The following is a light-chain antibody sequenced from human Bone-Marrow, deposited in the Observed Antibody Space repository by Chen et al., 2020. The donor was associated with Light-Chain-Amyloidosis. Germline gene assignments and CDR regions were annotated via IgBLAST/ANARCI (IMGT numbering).Light chain of an antibody. CDR3: QVWERSSDRPV. V-gene: IGLV3-21*02. Sequence: SYVLTQPSSVSVAPGQTATIACGGNNIGSTSVHWYQQTPGQAPLLVVYDDSDRPSGIPERLSGSNSGNTATLTISRVEAGEEADYYCQVWERSSDRPVFGGGTKLTFL. CDR1: NIGSTS. CDR2: DDS. J-gene: IGLJ3*02.